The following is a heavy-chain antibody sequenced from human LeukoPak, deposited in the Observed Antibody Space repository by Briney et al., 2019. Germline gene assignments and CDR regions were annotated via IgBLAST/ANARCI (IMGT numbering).Heavy chain of an antibody. V-gene: IGHV3-21*01. CDR2: ISSSSSYI. CDR1: GFTFSGYS. J-gene: IGHJ4*02. Sequence: PGGSLRLSCAASGFTFSGYSMNWVRQAPVKGLEWVSSISSSSSYIYYADSVKGRFTISRDNAKNSLYLQMNSLRAEDTAVYYCASRRGKTSIAAADFDYWGQGTLVTVSS. D-gene: IGHD6-13*01. CDR3: ASRRGKTSIAAADFDY.